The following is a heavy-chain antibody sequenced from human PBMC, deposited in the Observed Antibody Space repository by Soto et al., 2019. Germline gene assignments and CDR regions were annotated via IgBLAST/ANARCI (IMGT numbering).Heavy chain of an antibody. V-gene: IGHV4-34*01. CDR1: GGSFSGYY. J-gene: IGHJ5*02. CDR3: ARVGVVQAAPRLRRFDP. Sequence: SETLSLTCAVYGGSFSGYYWSWIRQPPGKGLEWIGEINHSGSTNYNPSLKSRVTISVDTSKNQFSLKLSSVTAADTAVYYCARVGVVQAAPRLRRFDPWGQGTLVTVSS. D-gene: IGHD2-2*01. CDR2: INHSGST.